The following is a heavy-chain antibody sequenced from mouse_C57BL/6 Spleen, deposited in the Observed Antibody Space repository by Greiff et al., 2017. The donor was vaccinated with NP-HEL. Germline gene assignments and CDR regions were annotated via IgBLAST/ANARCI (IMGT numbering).Heavy chain of an antibody. Sequence: VQLQQPGAELVKPGASVKLSCKASGYTFTSYWMQWVKQRPGQGLEWIGEIDPSDSYTNYNQKFKGKATLTVDTSSSTAYMQLSSLTSEDSAVYYCARDRLRATVDYWGQGTTLTVSS. V-gene: IGHV1-50*01. CDR2: IDPSDSYT. CDR3: ARDRLRATVDY. J-gene: IGHJ2*01. D-gene: IGHD3-1*01. CDR1: GYTFTSYW.